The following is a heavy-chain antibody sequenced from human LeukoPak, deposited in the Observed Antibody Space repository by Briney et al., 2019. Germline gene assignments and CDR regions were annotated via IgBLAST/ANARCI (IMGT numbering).Heavy chain of an antibody. CDR2: IWYDGSNK. J-gene: IGHJ4*01. CDR1: GLTFSSYG. D-gene: IGHD3-22*01. Sequence: GGSLRLSCAASGLTFSSYGMHWVRQAPGKGLEWVAVIWYDGSNKYYADSVKGRFTISRDNSKNTLYLQMNSLRAEDTAVYYCARDGGRGYYDSSGYWSLDYWGQGTLVTVSS. V-gene: IGHV3-33*01. CDR3: ARDGGRGYYDSSGYWSLDY.